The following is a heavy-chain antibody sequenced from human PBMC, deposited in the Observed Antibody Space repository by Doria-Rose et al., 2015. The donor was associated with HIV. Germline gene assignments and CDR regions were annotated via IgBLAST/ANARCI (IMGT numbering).Heavy chain of an antibody. D-gene: IGHD2-2*01. CDR2: ISWDSGAK. Sequence: VQLVQSGGGLVQPGRSLRLSCVGSGFSFESYAMHWVRLAPGKGLEWVAGISWDSGAKGNADSVEGRFTISRDNAKKSVYLEMRSLRPEDTAFYYCAKAPTIGPKYYFYMDVWGKGTSVTASS. J-gene: IGHJ6*03. CDR3: AKAPTIGPKYYFYMDV. V-gene: IGHV3-9*01. CDR1: GFSFESYA.